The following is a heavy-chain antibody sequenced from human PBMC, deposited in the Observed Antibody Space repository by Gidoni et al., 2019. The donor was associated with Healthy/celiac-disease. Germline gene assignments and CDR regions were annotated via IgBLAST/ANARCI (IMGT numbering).Heavy chain of an antibody. Sequence: QLQLQESGPGLVKPSETLSLTCTVSGGSISSRSYYWGWIRQPPGKGLEWIGSIYYSGSTYYNPSLKSRVTISVDTSKNQFSLKLSSVTAADTAVYYCARALHIVVVGPETNWFDPWGQGTLVTVSS. CDR2: IYYSGST. CDR1: GGSISSRSYY. D-gene: IGHD2-15*01. CDR3: ARALHIVVVGPETNWFDP. J-gene: IGHJ5*02. V-gene: IGHV4-39*01.